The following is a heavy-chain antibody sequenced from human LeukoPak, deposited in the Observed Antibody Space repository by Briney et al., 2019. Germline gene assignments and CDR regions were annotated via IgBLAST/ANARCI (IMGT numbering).Heavy chain of an antibody. CDR1: GFTFNNYG. CDR2: ISNDGGGT. Sequence: PGGSLRLSCAASGFTFNNYGLIWLRQAPGKGLEWVAAISNDGGGTMYAAFVEGRFTISRDNSKNTLFLQMNSLQAEDTALYYRAKGSSGYFADLWGQGTLVAVSS. V-gene: IGHV3-23*01. D-gene: IGHD3-22*01. CDR3: AKGSSGYFADL. J-gene: IGHJ5*02.